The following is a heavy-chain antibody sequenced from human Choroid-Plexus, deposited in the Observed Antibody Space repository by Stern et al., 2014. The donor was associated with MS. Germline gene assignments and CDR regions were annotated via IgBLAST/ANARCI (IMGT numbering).Heavy chain of an antibody. CDR3: AHGSEYWSXHPDY. Sequence: QVTLKESGPRLVKPTQTLTLTCTFSGFSLNTDGLGVGWLRQPPGKALEWLALIYWDDDKRYRPYLTNRLTITKDPSKNQVVLTMTNMDFVDTATYFCAHGSEYWSXHPDYWGQGIPVTVSS. CDR1: GFSLNTDGLG. D-gene: IGHD2-15*01. CDR2: IYWDDDK. J-gene: IGHJ4*02. V-gene: IGHV2-5*09.